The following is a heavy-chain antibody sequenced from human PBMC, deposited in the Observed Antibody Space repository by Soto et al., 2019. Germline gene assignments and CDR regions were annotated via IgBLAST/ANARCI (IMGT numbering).Heavy chain of an antibody. D-gene: IGHD6-19*01. J-gene: IGHJ4*02. Sequence: SETLSLTCAVSGDSVTSNVWWSWVRQSPGKGLEWIGEAYHNELTDYNPSLKSRVTMSVDTSKNEFSLKLTSLTAADTAIYYCVRDAAVPGESDRFDYWGQGILVTVS. V-gene: IGHV4-4*02. CDR3: VRDAAVPGESDRFDY. CDR1: GDSVTSNVW. CDR2: AYHNELT.